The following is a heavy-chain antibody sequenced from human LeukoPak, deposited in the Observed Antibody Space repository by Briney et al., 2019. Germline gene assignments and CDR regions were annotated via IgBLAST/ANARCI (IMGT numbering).Heavy chain of an antibody. Sequence: ASVKVSCKASGYTFTSYYMHGVRQAPGQGLEWMGIINPSGGSTRYAQKFQGRVTMTRDTSTSTVYMELSSLRSEDTAVYYCARDLSVAVSEDYDILTGPTLDYWGQGTLVTVSS. D-gene: IGHD3-9*01. CDR2: INPSGGST. CDR1: GYTFTSYY. CDR3: ARDLSVAVSEDYDILTGPTLDY. J-gene: IGHJ4*02. V-gene: IGHV1-46*01.